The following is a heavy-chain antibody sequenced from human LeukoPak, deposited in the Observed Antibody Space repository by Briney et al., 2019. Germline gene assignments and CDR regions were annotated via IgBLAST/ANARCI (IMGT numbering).Heavy chain of an antibody. CDR3: ARSSIAARPFYMDV. Sequence: GGSLRLSCAASGFTFSDYYMSWIRQAPGKGLEWVSYINSSGTTLYYADSVKGSFTISRDNAKNSLYLQMNSLRAEDTAVYYCARSSIAARPFYMDVWGKGTTVTVSS. J-gene: IGHJ6*03. CDR1: GFTFSDYY. D-gene: IGHD6-6*01. V-gene: IGHV3-11*04. CDR2: INSSGTTL.